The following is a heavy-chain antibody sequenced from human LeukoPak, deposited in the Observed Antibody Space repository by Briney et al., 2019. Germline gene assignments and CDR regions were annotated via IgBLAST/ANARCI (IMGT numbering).Heavy chain of an antibody. J-gene: IGHJ4*02. CDR2: ISSSGSTI. CDR3: PSGVVNDYVWGSYRSFDY. D-gene: IGHD3-16*02. CDR1: GFTFSSYE. Sequence: PGGSLRLSCAASGFTFSSYEMNWVRQAPGKGLEWVSYISSSGSTIYYADSVKGRFTISRDNAKNSLYLQMNSLRAEDTAVYYCPSGVVNDYVWGSYRSFDYWGQGTLVTVSS. V-gene: IGHV3-48*03.